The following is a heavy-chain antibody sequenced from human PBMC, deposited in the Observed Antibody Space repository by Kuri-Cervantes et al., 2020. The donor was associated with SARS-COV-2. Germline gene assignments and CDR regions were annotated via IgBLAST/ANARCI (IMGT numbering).Heavy chain of an antibody. D-gene: IGHD1-7*01. Sequence: GESLKISCAASGFTFSSYWMSWVRQAPGKGLEWVANIKQDGSEKYYVDSVKGRFTISRDNSKNTLYLQMNSLRAEDTAVYYCAKGDWNYATHWGQGTLVTGSS. CDR2: IKQDGSEK. CDR1: GFTFSSYW. CDR3: AKGDWNYATH. J-gene: IGHJ1*01. V-gene: IGHV3-7*01.